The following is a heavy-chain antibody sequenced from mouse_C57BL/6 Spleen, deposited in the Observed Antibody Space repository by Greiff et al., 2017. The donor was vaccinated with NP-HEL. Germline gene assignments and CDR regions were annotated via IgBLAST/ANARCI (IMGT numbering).Heavy chain of an antibody. Sequence: QVQLQQPGAELVRPGSSVKLSCKASGYTFTSYWMDWVKQRPGQGLEWIGNIYPSDSETHYNQKFKDKATLTVDKSSSTAYMQLSSLTSEDSAVYYRAFTTVYYAMDYWGQGTSVTVSS. CDR3: AFTTVYYAMDY. CDR2: IYPSDSET. D-gene: IGHD1-1*01. CDR1: GYTFTSYW. J-gene: IGHJ4*01. V-gene: IGHV1-61*01.